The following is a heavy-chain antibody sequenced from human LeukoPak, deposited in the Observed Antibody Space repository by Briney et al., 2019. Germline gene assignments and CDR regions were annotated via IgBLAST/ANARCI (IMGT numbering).Heavy chain of an antibody. CDR1: GYTFTGYY. J-gene: IGHJ5*02. CDR3: ARGRDIVVVPAARFDP. V-gene: IGHV1-2*02. Sequence: ASVKVSCKASGYTFTGYYMHWVRQAPGQGLEWMGWINPNSGGTNYAQKFQGRATMTRDTSISTAYMELSRLRSDDTAVYYCARGRDIVVVPAARFDPWGQGTLVTVSS. D-gene: IGHD2-2*01. CDR2: INPNSGGT.